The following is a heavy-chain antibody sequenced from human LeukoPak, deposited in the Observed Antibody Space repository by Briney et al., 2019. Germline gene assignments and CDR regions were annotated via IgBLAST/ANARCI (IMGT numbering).Heavy chain of an antibody. CDR1: GFTFSSYS. V-gene: IGHV3-21*01. D-gene: IGHD1-20*01. Sequence: PGGSLRLSWAASGFTFSSYSMNWVRQAPGKGLEWISSISSSSSYIYYADSVKGRFTISRDNAKNSLYLQMNSLRAEDTAVYYCARGSLTGTTWAFDIWGQGTMVTVSS. J-gene: IGHJ3*02. CDR3: ARGSLTGTTWAFDI. CDR2: ISSSSSYI.